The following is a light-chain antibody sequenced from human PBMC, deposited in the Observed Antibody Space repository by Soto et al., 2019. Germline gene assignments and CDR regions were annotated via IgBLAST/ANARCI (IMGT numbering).Light chain of an antibody. J-gene: IGLJ2*01. CDR1: SGHSTYA. CDR3: QTWGSGIVV. CDR2: LNSDGSH. Sequence: QLVLPQSPSASASLGASVKLTCTLSSGHSTYAIAWHQQQSEKGPRYLMKLNSDGSHSKGDGIPDRFSGSSSGAERYLTIASLQSEDEADYYCQTWGSGIVVFGGGTKLTVL. V-gene: IGLV4-69*01.